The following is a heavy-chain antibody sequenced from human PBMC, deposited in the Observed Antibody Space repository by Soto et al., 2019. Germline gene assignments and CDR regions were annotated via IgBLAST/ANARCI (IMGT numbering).Heavy chain of an antibody. CDR2: ISSSSSYI. CDR3: ARDQPGYSYGYGLGY. V-gene: IGHV3-21*01. Sequence: EVQLVESGGGLVKPGGSLRLSCAASGFTFSSYSMNWVRQAPGKGLEWVSSISSSSSYIYYADSVKGRFTISRDNAKNALGLQMNSLRAEDTAVYYCARDQPGYSYGYGLGYWGQGTLVTVSS. J-gene: IGHJ4*02. D-gene: IGHD5-18*01. CDR1: GFTFSSYS.